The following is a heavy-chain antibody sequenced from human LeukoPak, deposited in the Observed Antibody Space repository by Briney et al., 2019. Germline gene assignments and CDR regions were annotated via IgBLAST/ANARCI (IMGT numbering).Heavy chain of an antibody. CDR1: GGSISSYY. J-gene: IGHJ3*02. CDR3: ARPYSSGWRGAFDI. Sequence: SGTLSLTCSVSGGSISSYYWSWIRQPPDKGLEWIGNIYYSGSTNYNPSLKSRVTISVDTSKNQFSLRLSSVTAADTAVYYCARPYSSGWRGAFDIWGQGTMVTVSS. D-gene: IGHD6-25*01. V-gene: IGHV4-59*01. CDR2: IYYSGST.